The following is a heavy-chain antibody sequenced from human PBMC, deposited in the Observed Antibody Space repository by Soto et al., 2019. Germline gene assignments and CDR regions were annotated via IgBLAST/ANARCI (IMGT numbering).Heavy chain of an antibody. J-gene: IGHJ5*02. CDR2: INPNSGGT. D-gene: IGHD5-12*01. Sequence: QVQLVQSGAEVKKPGASVKVSCKASGYTFTGYYMHWVRQAPGQGLEWMGWINPNSGGTNYAQKFQGRVTMTRDTSISTAYMELSRLRSDDTAVYYCARDFARDGYNYLNWFDPWGQGTLVTVSS. CDR1: GYTFTGYY. V-gene: IGHV1-2*02. CDR3: ARDFARDGYNYLNWFDP.